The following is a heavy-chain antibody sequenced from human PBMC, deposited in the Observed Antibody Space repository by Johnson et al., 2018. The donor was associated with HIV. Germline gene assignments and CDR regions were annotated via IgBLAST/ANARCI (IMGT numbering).Heavy chain of an antibody. CDR3: ARVIYNFWSGPHALDI. D-gene: IGHD3-3*01. CDR1: GFTFSNYA. V-gene: IGHV3-66*01. Sequence: VQLVESGGGLVKPGGSLRLSCTASGFTFSNYAMTWVRQAPGKGLEWVSVIYSGGSTYYADSVKGRFTISRDNSKNTLYLQMNSLRAEDTAVYYCARVIYNFWSGPHALDIWGKGTMVTVSS. J-gene: IGHJ3*02. CDR2: IYSGGST.